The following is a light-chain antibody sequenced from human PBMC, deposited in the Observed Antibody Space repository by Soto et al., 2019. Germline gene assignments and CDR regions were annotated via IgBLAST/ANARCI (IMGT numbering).Light chain of an antibody. CDR3: QQYNQWSPIT. Sequence: SPGPLSALPGPSTSLPCSASQSVGSNIAWYQQRPGQAPRLLIYAASTRAAGVPIRFSGSGSGTEFTLTITSLQSEDFAVYYCQQYNQWSPITFGQGTRLEIK. J-gene: IGKJ5*01. CDR2: AAS. CDR1: QSVGSN. V-gene: IGKV3-15*01.